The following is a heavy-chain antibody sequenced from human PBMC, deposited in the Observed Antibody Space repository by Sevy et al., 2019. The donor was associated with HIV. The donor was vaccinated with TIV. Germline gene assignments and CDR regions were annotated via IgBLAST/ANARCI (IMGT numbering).Heavy chain of an antibody. D-gene: IGHD3-22*01. V-gene: IGHV3-15*01. J-gene: IGHJ4*02. CDR2: IKRKTDGGTT. CDR1: GFTFSNAW. Sequence: GGSLRLSCAASGFTFSNAWMSWVRQAPGKGLEWVGRIKRKTDGGTTDYAEPVKGRFTISRDDSKNTLYLQMNSLKTEDTAVYYCTAPVYYNSSGYYPPGYWGQGTLVTVSS. CDR3: TAPVYYNSSGYYPPGY.